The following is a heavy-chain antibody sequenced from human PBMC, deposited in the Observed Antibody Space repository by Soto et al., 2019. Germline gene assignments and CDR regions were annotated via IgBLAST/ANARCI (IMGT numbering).Heavy chain of an antibody. V-gene: IGHV3-30-3*01. Sequence: GSLRLSCAASGFTFSSYAMHWVRQAPGKGLEWVAVISYDGSNKYYADSVKGRFTISRDNSKNTLYLQMNSLRAEDTAVYYCARVKGSGWYGYYYGMDVWGQGTTVTVSS. CDR2: ISYDGSNK. J-gene: IGHJ6*02. CDR1: GFTFSSYA. CDR3: ARVKGSGWYGYYYGMDV. D-gene: IGHD6-19*01.